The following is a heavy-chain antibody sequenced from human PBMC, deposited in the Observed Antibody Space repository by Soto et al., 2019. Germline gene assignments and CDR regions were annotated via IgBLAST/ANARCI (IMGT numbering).Heavy chain of an antibody. V-gene: IGHV3-23*01. D-gene: IGHD5-18*01. CDR2: ITTGGGTT. CDR1: GFTFSSSA. CDR3: SKGGRGYSYGYSRSTFDY. Sequence: EVQLLESGGGLVQPGGSLRFSCVGSGFTFSSSAMSWVRQVPGKGLEWVSSITTGGGTTYYADSVKGRFTISRDNSKDTLYLQMNSLRAEDTAVYYCSKGGRGYSYGYSRSTFDYWGQGTLVTVSS. J-gene: IGHJ4*02.